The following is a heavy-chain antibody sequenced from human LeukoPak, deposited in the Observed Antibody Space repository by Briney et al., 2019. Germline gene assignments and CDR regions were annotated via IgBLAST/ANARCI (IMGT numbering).Heavy chain of an antibody. D-gene: IGHD3-22*01. CDR1: GGTFSSYA. V-gene: IGHV1-69*01. CDR3: ARDREDSSRQQNGAFDI. Sequence: GSSVKVSCKASGGTFSSYAISWVRQAPGQGLEWMGGIIPIFGTANYAQKFQGRVTITADESTSTAYMELSSLRSGDTAVYYCARDREDSSRQQNGAFDIWGQGTMVTVSS. CDR2: IIPIFGTA. J-gene: IGHJ3*02.